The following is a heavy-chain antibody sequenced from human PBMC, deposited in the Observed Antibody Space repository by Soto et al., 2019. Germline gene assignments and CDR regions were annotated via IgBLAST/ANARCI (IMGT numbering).Heavy chain of an antibody. CDR2: RNRRTEGGTV. V-gene: IGHV3-15*05. J-gene: IGHJ5*02. Sequence: EVRLVESGGRSVKPGDSLTLSCAASGFTFATAWMSWVRRAPGKGLEWIVRRNRRTEGGTVDYAAAVEGRFTISRDHSRATLHLRIDSLPIEDTALYYCTTMPDWVVGICYYGTSDPWGQGTLVTVSS. CDR1: GFTFATAW. D-gene: IGHD1-26*01. CDR3: TTMPDWVVGICYYGTSDP.